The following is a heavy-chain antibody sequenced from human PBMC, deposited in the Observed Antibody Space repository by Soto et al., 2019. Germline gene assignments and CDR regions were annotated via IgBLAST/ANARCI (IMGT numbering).Heavy chain of an antibody. D-gene: IGHD3-3*01. CDR1: GGSISSGAYY. Sequence: QVQLQESGPGLVKPSQTLSLTCTVSGGSISSGAYYWSWIRQHPGKGLEWIGSIYYTGSTYYDPSLKSRLTISIDTSKNQFSLKLTSVTAADTAVYYCASGTYAFGLEFWGQGTLVTVSS. J-gene: IGHJ4*02. CDR3: ASGTYAFGLEF. V-gene: IGHV4-31*03. CDR2: IYYTGST.